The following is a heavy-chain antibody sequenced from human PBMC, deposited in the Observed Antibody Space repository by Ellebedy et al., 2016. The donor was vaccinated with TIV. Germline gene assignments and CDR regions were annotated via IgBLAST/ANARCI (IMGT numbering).Heavy chain of an antibody. CDR3: AIEGREYNTPSQYFQH. Sequence: ASVKVSCKASGGTFSTYAISWVRQAPGEGLEWMGGIIPMFGTTNYAQKFQDRVPITEDKSTSTVYMGLSSLRPEDTDVYYCAIEGREYNTPSQYFQHWGQGTLVTVSS. J-gene: IGHJ1*01. V-gene: IGHV1-69*06. D-gene: IGHD6-6*01. CDR2: IIPMFGTT. CDR1: GGTFSTYA.